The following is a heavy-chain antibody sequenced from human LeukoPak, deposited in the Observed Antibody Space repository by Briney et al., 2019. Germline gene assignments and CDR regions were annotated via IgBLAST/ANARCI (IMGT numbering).Heavy chain of an antibody. J-gene: IGHJ4*02. CDR3: ARTYYYDSSGLPGY. D-gene: IGHD3-22*01. V-gene: IGHV3-74*01. CDR2: IDSDGSST. Sequence: GGSLRLSCAASGFNSSNYWMHWVRQGPGKGLVWVSRIDSDGSSTNYADSVKGRFTISRDNAKNSLYLQMNSLRAEDTAVYYCARTYYYDSSGLPGYWGQGTLVTVSS. CDR1: GFNSSNYW.